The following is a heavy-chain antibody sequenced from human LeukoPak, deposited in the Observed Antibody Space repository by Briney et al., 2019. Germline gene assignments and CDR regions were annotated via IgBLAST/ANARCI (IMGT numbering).Heavy chain of an antibody. V-gene: IGHV4-34*01. Sequence: SETLSLTCAVYGGSFSGYYWSWIRQPPGKGLEWIGEINHSGSTNYNPSLKSRVTISVDMSKNQFSLKLSSVTAADTAVYYCARGARPTTPGYWGQGTLVTVSS. CDR3: ARGARPTTPGY. J-gene: IGHJ4*02. CDR1: GGSFSGYY. CDR2: INHSGST. D-gene: IGHD4-17*01.